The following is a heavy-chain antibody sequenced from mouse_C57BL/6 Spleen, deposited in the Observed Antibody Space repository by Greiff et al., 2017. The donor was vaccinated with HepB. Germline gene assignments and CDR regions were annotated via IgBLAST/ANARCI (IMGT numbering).Heavy chain of an antibody. Sequence: VQLQQSGPGLVQPSQSLSITCTVSGFSLPSYGVHWVRQSPGKGLEWLGVIWSGGSTDYNAAFIYRLSISNDNSKSQVFFKMNSLQADDTAIYYCARDWDLGYYAMDYWGQGTSVTVSS. CDR1: GFSLPSYG. D-gene: IGHD4-1*01. V-gene: IGHV2-2*01. J-gene: IGHJ4*01. CDR2: IWSGGST. CDR3: ARDWDLGYYAMDY.